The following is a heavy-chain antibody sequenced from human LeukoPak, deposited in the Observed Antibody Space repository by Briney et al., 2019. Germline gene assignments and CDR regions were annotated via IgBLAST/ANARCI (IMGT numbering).Heavy chain of an antibody. CDR1: GYTFTDHY. CDR2: INPDSGDT. V-gene: IGHV1-2*02. Sequence: ASVKVSCKASGYTFTDHYVHWVRQAPGQGLEWMGWINPDSGDTSYAQKFQGRVTMTRDTSISTAYMELNRLRSDDTAVYYCASDSAARTGIGYDYWGQGTLVSVSS. CDR3: ASDSAARTGIGYDY. J-gene: IGHJ4*02. D-gene: IGHD3/OR15-3a*01.